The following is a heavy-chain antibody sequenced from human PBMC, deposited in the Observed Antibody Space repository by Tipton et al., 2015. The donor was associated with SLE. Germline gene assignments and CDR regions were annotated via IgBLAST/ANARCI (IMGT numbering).Heavy chain of an antibody. V-gene: IGHV4-61*02. CDR1: GGSISSGYYF. D-gene: IGHD3-3*01. CDR2: IYVSGVT. CDR3: AKDSGDYDFGQDP. Sequence: TLSLTCTVSGGSISSGYYFWSWIRQPAGKGLEWIGRIYVSGVTNYNPSLKSRVSISIDTSKNQFPLKLSSVTAADTAVYYCAKDSGDYDFGQDPWGRGALVPVSS. J-gene: IGHJ5*02.